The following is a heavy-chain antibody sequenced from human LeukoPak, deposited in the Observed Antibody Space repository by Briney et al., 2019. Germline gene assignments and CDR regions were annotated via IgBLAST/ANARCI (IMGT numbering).Heavy chain of an antibody. CDR2: INANTGGT. V-gene: IGHV1-2*02. CDR1: GYRFTGYY. D-gene: IGHD5-12*01. CDR3: ARGGYSGYESTDY. Sequence: ASVKVSCKASGYRFTGYYMHWVRQAPGQGLEWVGWINANTGGTNYAQKFQGRVTMTGDTSISTAYMELSRLRSDDTAMYYCARGGYSGYESTDYWGQGTLVTVSS. J-gene: IGHJ4*02.